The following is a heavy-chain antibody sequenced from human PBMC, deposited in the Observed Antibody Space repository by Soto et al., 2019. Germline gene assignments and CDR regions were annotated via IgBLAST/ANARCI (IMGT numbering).Heavy chain of an antibody. V-gene: IGHV4-59*01. CDR2: INYGGTT. Sequence: SETLSLTCTVSGGSIRGYYWTWIRQSPGKGLEWIGYINYGGTTKYNPFLNSRVTISVGTSQNQISLRLTSVTAADTGVYYCAREVASYGSTYFAYWGKGSLVTVSS. CDR1: GGSIRGYY. CDR3: AREVASYGSTYFAY. D-gene: IGHD5-18*01. J-gene: IGHJ4*02.